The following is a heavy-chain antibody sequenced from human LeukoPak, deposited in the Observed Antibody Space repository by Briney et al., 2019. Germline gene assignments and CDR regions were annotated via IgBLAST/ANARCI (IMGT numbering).Heavy chain of an antibody. CDR2: ISSSSSYI. D-gene: IGHD2-2*01. CDR1: GFTFNSYA. J-gene: IGHJ6*03. Sequence: GGSLRLSCAASGFTFNSYAMSWVRQGPGKGLEWVSSISSSSSYIYYADSVKGRFTISRDNAKNSLYLQMNSLRAEDTAVYYCARDSVVPAARLHYYYMDVWGKGTTVTVSS. CDR3: ARDSVVPAARLHYYYMDV. V-gene: IGHV3-21*01.